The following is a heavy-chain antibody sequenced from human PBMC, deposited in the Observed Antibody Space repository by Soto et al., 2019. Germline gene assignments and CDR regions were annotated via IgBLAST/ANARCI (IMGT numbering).Heavy chain of an antibody. CDR2: ISYDGSNN. Sequence: PGGSLRLSCAASGFTFSSYAMHWVRQAPGKGLEWVAVISYDGSNNYYADSVKVRFTISRDNSKNTLYLQMNSLRAEDTAVYYCARDRRRTTVTRYMADFDYWGQGTLVTVSS. CDR1: GFTFSSYA. J-gene: IGHJ4*02. V-gene: IGHV3-30-3*01. D-gene: IGHD4-17*01. CDR3: ARDRRRTTVTRYMADFDY.